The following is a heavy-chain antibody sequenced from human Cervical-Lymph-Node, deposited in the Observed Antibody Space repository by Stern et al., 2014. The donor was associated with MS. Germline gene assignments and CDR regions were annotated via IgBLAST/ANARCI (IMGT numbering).Heavy chain of an antibody. CDR2: IFPGGSNI. CDR1: GYTFTSYW. CDR3: ARQRYFDY. J-gene: IGHJ4*02. Sequence: EVQLVESGPEVKRPGESLKISCQASGYTFTSYWIGWVRQMPGKGLEWIAIIFPGGSNIRNSPSFKGQVPTSADKSSSTAYLQWNNLKASDTAIYYCARQRYFDYWGQGTLVTVSS. V-gene: IGHV5-51*01.